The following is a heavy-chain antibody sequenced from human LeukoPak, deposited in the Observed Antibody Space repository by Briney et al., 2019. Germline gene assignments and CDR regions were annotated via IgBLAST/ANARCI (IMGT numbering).Heavy chain of an antibody. Sequence: LGGSLRLSCAASGFTFSDYYMSWIRQAPGQGLEWVSYMSSSTGFTTYADSVKGRFTISRDNTKNLLYLQMNSLRAEDTAVYYCARVGQEYYYGMDVWGQGTTVTVS. CDR1: GFTFSDYY. V-gene: IGHV3-11*06. D-gene: IGHD2/OR15-2a*01. CDR2: MSSSTGFT. J-gene: IGHJ6*02. CDR3: ARVGQEYYYGMDV.